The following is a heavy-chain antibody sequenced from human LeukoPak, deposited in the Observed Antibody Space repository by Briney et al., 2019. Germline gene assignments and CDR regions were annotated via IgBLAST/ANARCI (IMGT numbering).Heavy chain of an antibody. D-gene: IGHD6-13*01. CDR2: IKQDGSEK. CDR3: AKETSIAIAAAGYYFDY. V-gene: IGHV3-7*03. CDR1: GFTFSSYW. J-gene: IGHJ4*02. Sequence: GGSLRLSCAASGFTFSSYWMSWVRQAPGKGLEWVANIKQDGSEKYYVDSVKGRFTISRDNAKNSLYLQMNSLRAEDTAVYYCAKETSIAIAAAGYYFDYWGQGTLVTVSS.